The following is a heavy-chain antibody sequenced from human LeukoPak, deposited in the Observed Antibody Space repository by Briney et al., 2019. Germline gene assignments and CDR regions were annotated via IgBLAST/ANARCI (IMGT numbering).Heavy chain of an antibody. CDR1: GGSISSGSYY. J-gene: IGHJ4*02. CDR2: INTSGST. CDR3: AVERDGYSIDY. D-gene: IGHD5-24*01. V-gene: IGHV4-61*02. Sequence: SETLSLTCTVSGGSISSGSYYWSWIRQPAGKGLEWIGSINTSGSTNYNPSLKSRFAISVDTSKNQFSLKLSSVTAADTAVYYRAVERDGYSIDYWGQGTLVTVSS.